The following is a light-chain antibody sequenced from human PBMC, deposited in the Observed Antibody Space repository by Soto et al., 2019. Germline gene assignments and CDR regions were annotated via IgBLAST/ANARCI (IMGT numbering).Light chain of an antibody. CDR3: QQYSRYPLA. Sequence: DIQMTQSPSTLSASIGDRVIITCRASQSISNWLAWYQQKPGNAPKVLISRASTLESGVPSRFSGSGSGTEFTLTISRLQPDDFATYYCQQYSRYPLAFGPGTKVDIK. J-gene: IGKJ3*01. CDR1: QSISNW. V-gene: IGKV1-5*03. CDR2: RAS.